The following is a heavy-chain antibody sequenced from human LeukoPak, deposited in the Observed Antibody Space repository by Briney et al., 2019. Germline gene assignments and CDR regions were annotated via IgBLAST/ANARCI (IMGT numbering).Heavy chain of an antibody. Sequence: SETLSLTCTVSGASISDTAWSWVRQPAGRGLEWIGRVFSSGATLYNPSLNGRVSMSVDVSKKQVSLKVTPVTVADTAVYYCARDDKGYYDGRWTAFDIWGQGTVVTVSS. CDR2: VFSSGAT. J-gene: IGHJ3*02. D-gene: IGHD4-23*01. V-gene: IGHV4-4*07. CDR3: ARDDKGYYDGRWTAFDI. CDR1: GASISDTA.